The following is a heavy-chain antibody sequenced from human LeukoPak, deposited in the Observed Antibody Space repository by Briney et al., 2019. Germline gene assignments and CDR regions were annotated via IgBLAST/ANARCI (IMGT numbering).Heavy chain of an antibody. V-gene: IGHV4-59*08. D-gene: IGHD3-10*01. CDR1: GGSITSYY. Sequence: SETLSLTCIVAGGSITSYYWSWVRHPPGKGLGWVGYIYYSGSTNYNPYLKSRVTISVDTSKNQFSLKLSSVTAADTAVYYCARRNTMVRGVSDGDAFDIWGQGTMVTVSS. CDR3: ARRNTMVRGVSDGDAFDI. CDR2: IYYSGST. J-gene: IGHJ3*02.